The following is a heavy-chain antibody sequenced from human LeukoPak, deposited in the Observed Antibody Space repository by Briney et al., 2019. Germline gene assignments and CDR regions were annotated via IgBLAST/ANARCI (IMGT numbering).Heavy chain of an antibody. CDR3: ARQRHYSSSDY. V-gene: IGHV3-21*01. Sequence: GRSLSLSCAASGFTFSSYSMNWVRQAPGNGLEWVSSISSSSSYIYYADSVKGRFTISRHNAKNSLYLHMNSLRAEDTDVYYCARQRHYSSSDYWGQGTLVTVSS. J-gene: IGHJ4*02. CDR2: ISSSSSYI. CDR1: GFTFSSYS. D-gene: IGHD6-13*01.